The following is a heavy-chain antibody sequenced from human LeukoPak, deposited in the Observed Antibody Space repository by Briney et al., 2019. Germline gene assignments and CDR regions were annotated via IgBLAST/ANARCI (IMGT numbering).Heavy chain of an antibody. D-gene: IGHD2-21*01. CDR3: AKAPVTSCRGAYCYPFDS. J-gene: IGHJ4*02. CDR2: TSSSDAGT. Sequence: PGGSLRLSCAASGFTFTSHSLNWVRQAPGKGLEWVAATSSSDAGTYHADSVRGRFTISRDNSKNTLYLQMNSLRAEDAAVYFCAKAPVTSCRGAYCYPFDSWGQGTLVTVSS. V-gene: IGHV3-23*01. CDR1: GFTFTSHS.